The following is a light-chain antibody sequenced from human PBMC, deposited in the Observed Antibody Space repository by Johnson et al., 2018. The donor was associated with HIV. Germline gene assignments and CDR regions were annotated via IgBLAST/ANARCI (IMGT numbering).Light chain of an antibody. CDR1: SSNIENNY. CDR3: GTWDSSLSSYV. J-gene: IGLJ1*01. V-gene: IGLV1-51*02. CDR2: EDN. Sequence: QSVLTQPPSVSAAPGQKVTISCSGSSSNIENNYVTWYQQLPGTAPKLLIYEDNRRPSGTPDRFSGSKSGTSATLGITGLQTGDEADYYCGTWDSSLSSYVFGTGTKVTVL.